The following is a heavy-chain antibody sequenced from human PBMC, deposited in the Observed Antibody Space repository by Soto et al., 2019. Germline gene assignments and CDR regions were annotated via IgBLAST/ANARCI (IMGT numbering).Heavy chain of an antibody. CDR2: IFYSGST. J-gene: IGHJ3*02. CDR3: ARGQAFDI. V-gene: IGHV4-59*01. Sequence: QVQLQESGPGLVKPSETLSLTCAVSGDSISRYYWSWIRQPPGKGLEWIGYIFYSGSTNYNPSLQRRVPXSVDTSKNQLSLKLSSVTAADTAVYYCARGQAFDIWGQGTMVTVSS. CDR1: GDSISRYY.